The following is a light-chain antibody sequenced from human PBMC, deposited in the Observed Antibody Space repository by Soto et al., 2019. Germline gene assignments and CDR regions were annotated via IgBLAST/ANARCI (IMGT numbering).Light chain of an antibody. CDR1: QDIRSY. Sequence: DIQLTQSPSFLSASVGDRVAITCRASQDIRSYLAWYQQKPGKAPKVLIYAASTLQSGVPSRFSGSGSGTEFTLKISSLKPEDFATYYCQQLNSSPRSFGQGTKVEIK. CDR2: AAS. CDR3: QQLNSSPRS. V-gene: IGKV1-9*01. J-gene: IGKJ1*01.